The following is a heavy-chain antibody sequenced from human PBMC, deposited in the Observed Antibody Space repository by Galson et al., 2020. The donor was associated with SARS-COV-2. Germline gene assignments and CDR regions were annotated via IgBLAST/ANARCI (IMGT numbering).Heavy chain of an antibody. CDR3: ARYKSDTLAFCS. V-gene: IGHV4-31*03. Sequence: SETLSLTCTVSGGSVNSGDYYWTWIRQHPEKGLEWIGYIYYSGSTYYNPSLKSRITMSIDTSKNQFSLSLSSVTAADTALYFCARYKSDTLAFCSCGQGTLVTVSS. J-gene: IGHJ5*02. CDR1: GGSVNSGDYY. D-gene: IGHD1-1*01. CDR2: IYYSGST.